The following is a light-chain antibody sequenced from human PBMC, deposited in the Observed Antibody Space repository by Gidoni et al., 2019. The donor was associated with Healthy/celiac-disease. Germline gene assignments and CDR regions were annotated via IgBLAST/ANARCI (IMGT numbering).Light chain of an antibody. CDR3: QQRSNWSWT. Sequence: EIVLTQSPATLSLSPGERATLSCRASQSVSRYLAWYQQKPGQAPRLLIYDASNRATGIPARFSGSGSGTDFTLTISSLEPEDCAVYYCQQRSNWSWTFGQGTKVEIK. J-gene: IGKJ1*01. V-gene: IGKV3-11*01. CDR1: QSVSRY. CDR2: DAS.